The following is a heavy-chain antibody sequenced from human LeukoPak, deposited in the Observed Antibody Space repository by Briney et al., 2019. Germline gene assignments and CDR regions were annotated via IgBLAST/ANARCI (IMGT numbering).Heavy chain of an antibody. J-gene: IGHJ4*02. CDR2: INPNSGGT. D-gene: IGHD1-26*01. Sequence: ASVKVSCKASGYTFTSYGISWVRQAPGQGLEWMGWINPNSGGTNYAQKFQGWVTMTRDTSISTAYMELSRLRSDDTAVYYCARGGIVASDFDYWGQGTLVTVSS. CDR3: ARGGIVASDFDY. V-gene: IGHV1-2*04. CDR1: GYTFTSYG.